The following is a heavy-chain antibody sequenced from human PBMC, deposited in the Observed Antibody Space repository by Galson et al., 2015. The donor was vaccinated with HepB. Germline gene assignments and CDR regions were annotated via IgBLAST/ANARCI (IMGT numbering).Heavy chain of an antibody. D-gene: IGHD2-2*01. V-gene: IGHV4-59*13. CDR1: GDSITGYI. Sequence: ETLSLSCTVSGDSITGYIWHWFRQSAGEGLEWIGYLYYSGTTNYSPSLKSRITISLDTSKYQFSLTPRSVTAADTAMYYCARLRSCSGTSCFDVWGQGTTVTVSS. CDR3: ARLRSCSGTSCFDV. CDR2: LYYSGTT. J-gene: IGHJ6*02.